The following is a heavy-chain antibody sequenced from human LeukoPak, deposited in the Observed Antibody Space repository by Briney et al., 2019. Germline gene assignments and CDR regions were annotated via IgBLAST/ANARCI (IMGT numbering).Heavy chain of an antibody. J-gene: IGHJ4*02. CDR3: ARTSGPPEPFFDY. V-gene: IGHV3-33*01. Sequence: GRSLRLSCAASGFTFSSYGMHWVRQAPGKGVEGVAVIWYDGSNKYYADSVKGRFTISRDNSKNTLYLQMNSLRAEDTAVYYCARTSGPPEPFFDYWGQGTLVTVSS. CDR1: GFTFSSYG. CDR2: IWYDGSNK. D-gene: IGHD3-10*01.